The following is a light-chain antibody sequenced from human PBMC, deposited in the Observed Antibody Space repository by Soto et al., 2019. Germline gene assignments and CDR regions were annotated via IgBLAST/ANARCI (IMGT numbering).Light chain of an antibody. CDR3: GAWDGSLSVVL. J-gene: IGLJ2*01. CDR1: SANIGSNY. V-gene: IGLV1-51*01. CDR2: DSD. Sequence: QSVLTQPPSVSAAPGQKVTISCSGSSANIGSNYVSWYQHIPGTAPKLVIYDSDKRPSEIPDRFSASKSGTSATLDITGLQTGDEAVYYCGAWDGSLSVVLFGGGTKLTVL.